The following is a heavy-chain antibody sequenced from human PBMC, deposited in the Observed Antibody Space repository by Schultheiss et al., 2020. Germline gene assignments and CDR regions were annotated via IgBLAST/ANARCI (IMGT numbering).Heavy chain of an antibody. Sequence: SETLSLTCTVSGGSVSSGSYYWSWIRQPPGKGLEWIGYIYYSGSTNYNPSLKSRVTMSVDTSKNQFSLKLSSVTAADTAVYYCARDTGWDGMDVWGQGTTVTVSS. V-gene: IGHV4-61*01. D-gene: IGHD3-16*01. CDR1: GGSVSSGSYY. CDR2: IYYSGST. J-gene: IGHJ6*02. CDR3: ARDTGWDGMDV.